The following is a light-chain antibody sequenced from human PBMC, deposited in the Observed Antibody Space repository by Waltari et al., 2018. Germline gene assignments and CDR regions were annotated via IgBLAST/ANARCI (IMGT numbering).Light chain of an antibody. J-gene: IGKJ2*01. CDR3: QQYGSSPET. Sequence: EIVLTQSPGTLSLSPGATATLSCRASHSFTSNHLAWYQQRPGQAPGLIISDASSRATGIPDRFSGSGSGADFTLTINRLEPEDFAVYYCQQYGSSPETFGQGTKVEIK. CDR2: DAS. CDR1: HSFTSNH. V-gene: IGKV3-20*01.